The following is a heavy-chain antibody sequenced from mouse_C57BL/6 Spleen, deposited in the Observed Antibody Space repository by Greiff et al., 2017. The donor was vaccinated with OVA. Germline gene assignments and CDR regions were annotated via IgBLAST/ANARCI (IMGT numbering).Heavy chain of an antibody. Sequence: VQLQESGAELVRPGASVTLSCKASGYTFTDYEMHWVKQTPVHGLEWIGAIDPETGGTAYNQKFKGKAILTADKSSSTAYMELRSLTSEDSAVYYCTIYYDFFFDYWGRGTTLTVSS. CDR2: IDPETGGT. CDR3: TIYYDFFFDY. D-gene: IGHD2-4*01. V-gene: IGHV1-15*01. CDR1: GYTFTDYE. J-gene: IGHJ2*01.